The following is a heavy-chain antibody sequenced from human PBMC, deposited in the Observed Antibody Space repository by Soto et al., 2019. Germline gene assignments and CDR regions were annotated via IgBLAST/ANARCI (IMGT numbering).Heavy chain of an antibody. V-gene: IGHV3-23*01. Sequence: PGGSLRLSCAASGFTFSSYAMSWVRPAPGKGLEWVSAISGSGGSAYYADSVKGRFTISRDNSKNTLYLQMNSLRAEDTAVYYCAKGCGGTIFGVVIPEPYYYYYGMDVWGQGTTVTVSS. J-gene: IGHJ6*02. CDR2: ISGSGGSA. D-gene: IGHD3-3*01. CDR1: GFTFSSYA. CDR3: AKGCGGTIFGVVIPEPYYYYYGMDV.